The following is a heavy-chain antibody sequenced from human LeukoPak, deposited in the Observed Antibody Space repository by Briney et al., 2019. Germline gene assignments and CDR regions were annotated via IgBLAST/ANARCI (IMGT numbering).Heavy chain of an antibody. V-gene: IGHV4-39*07. Sequence: SETLSLTCTVSGGSISSSSYYWGWIRQPPGKGLEWIGSIYYSGSTYYNPSLKSRVTISVDTSKNQFSLKLSSVTAADTAVYYCARAPRYCSGGSCYVGWFDPWGQGTLVTVSS. J-gene: IGHJ5*02. CDR2: IYYSGST. CDR3: ARAPRYCSGGSCYVGWFDP. D-gene: IGHD2-15*01. CDR1: GGSISSSSYY.